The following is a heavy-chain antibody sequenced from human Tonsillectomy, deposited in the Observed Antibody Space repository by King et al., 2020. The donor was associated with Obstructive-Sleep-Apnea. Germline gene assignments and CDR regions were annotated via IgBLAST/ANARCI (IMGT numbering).Heavy chain of an antibody. CDR1: GGSIINTNW. J-gene: IGHJ4*02. D-gene: IGHD4-17*01. V-gene: IGHV4-4*02. CDR2: IYHSGTT. CDR3: ARTTYGDYALDY. Sequence: QLQESGPRLVKPSGTLSLTCAVSGGSIINTNWWTWVRQPPGKGLELIGQIYHSGTTNYNPSLRSTVPISVDKSKNQFSLKLRFVTAADTAVYYCARTTYGDYALDYWGQGTLVTVSS.